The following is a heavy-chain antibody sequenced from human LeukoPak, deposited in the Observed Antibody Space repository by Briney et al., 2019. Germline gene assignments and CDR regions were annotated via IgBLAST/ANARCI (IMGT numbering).Heavy chain of an antibody. CDR1: GFTVSSNY. J-gene: IGHJ6*02. V-gene: IGHV3-7*01. CDR2: IKQDGSEK. CDR3: ARVEMVLLCLDV. D-gene: IGHD3-10*02. Sequence: GGSLRLSCAASGFTVSSNYMSWVRQAPGKGLEWVANIKQDGSEKYYVDSVKGRFTISRDNAKNSLYLQMNSLRAEDTAVYYCARVEMVLLCLDVWGQGTTVTVSS.